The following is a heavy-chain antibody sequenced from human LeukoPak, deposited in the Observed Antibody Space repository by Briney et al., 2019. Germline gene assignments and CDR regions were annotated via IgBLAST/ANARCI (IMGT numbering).Heavy chain of an antibody. CDR2: ISAYNGDT. CDR3: ARVAVGATVGGAFDI. D-gene: IGHD1-26*01. V-gene: IGHV1-18*01. Sequence: GASVKVSCKASGYAFTSYGIIWVRQAPGQGLEWMGWISAYNGDTNYAQNLQGRVTMTTDTSTSTAYMDLSSLRSEDTAVYYCARVAVGATVGGAFDIWGQGTMVTVSS. J-gene: IGHJ3*02. CDR1: GYAFTSYG.